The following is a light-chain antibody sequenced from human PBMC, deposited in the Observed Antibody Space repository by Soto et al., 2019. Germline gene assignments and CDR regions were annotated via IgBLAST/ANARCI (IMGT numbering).Light chain of an antibody. CDR2: GAS. J-gene: IGKJ1*01. Sequence: EIVMTQSPATLSVSPGERATLSCRASQSISDNLAWYQQKPGQAPRLLIYGASNRAAGIPDRFSGSGSGTDFTLTISRLEPEDFAMYYCQQYGGSPTFGQGTKVDIK. CDR1: QSISDN. CDR3: QQYGGSPT. V-gene: IGKV3-20*01.